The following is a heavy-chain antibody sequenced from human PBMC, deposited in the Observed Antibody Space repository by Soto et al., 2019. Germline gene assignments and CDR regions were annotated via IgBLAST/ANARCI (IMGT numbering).Heavy chain of an antibody. CDR2: IYYSGST. Sequence: QVQLQESGPGLVQPSQTLSLTCTVSGGSISSGGYYWSWIRQHPGKGLAWIGYIYYSGSTYYNTSLKWLVTISVDTSKNLFSLKLSPLTAADTAVYYCERGFPSYYFDYGGQGTLVTVCS. J-gene: IGHJ4*02. CDR1: GGSISSGGYY. V-gene: IGHV4-31*01. D-gene: IGHD1-26*01. CDR3: ERGFPSYYFDY.